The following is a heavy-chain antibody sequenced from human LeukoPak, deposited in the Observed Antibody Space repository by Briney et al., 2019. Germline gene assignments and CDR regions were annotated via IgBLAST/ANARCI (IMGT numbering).Heavy chain of an antibody. V-gene: IGHV3-21*01. CDR1: GFSFNTYA. CDR2: ITSDSAYI. Sequence: GGSLRLSCAASGFSFNTYAMNWVRQAPGEGLKWVSCITSDSAYIYYADSVKGRFTVSRDNAKNSLYLQMNSLRAEDTAVYYCARDSVVVVPAAYNWFDPWGQGTLVTVSS. D-gene: IGHD2-2*01. J-gene: IGHJ5*02. CDR3: ARDSVVVVPAAYNWFDP.